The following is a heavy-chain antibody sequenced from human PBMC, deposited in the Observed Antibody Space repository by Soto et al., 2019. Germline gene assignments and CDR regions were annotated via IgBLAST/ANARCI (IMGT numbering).Heavy chain of an antibody. J-gene: IGHJ4*02. CDR2: ISYDGSNK. CDR1: GFTFSSYG. CDR3: AKDPGYCTNGVCYITAPDY. D-gene: IGHD2-8*01. V-gene: IGHV3-30*18. Sequence: PGGSLRLSCAASGFTFSSYGMHWVRQAPGKGLGWVAVISYDGSNKYYADSVKGRFTISRDNSKNTLYLQMNSLRAEDTAVYYCAKDPGYCTNGVCYITAPDYWGQGTLVTVSS.